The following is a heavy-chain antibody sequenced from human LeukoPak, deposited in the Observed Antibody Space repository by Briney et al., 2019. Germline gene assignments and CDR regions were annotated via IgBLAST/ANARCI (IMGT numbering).Heavy chain of an antibody. CDR3: ARVIFSYFDPFDC. Sequence: GGSLRLSCAASGFTFDDYAMHWVRQAPGKGLEWVSLISWDGGSTYYADSVKGRLTISRDNAKSSLYLQMNSLRAEDTAVYYCARVIFSYFDPFDCWGQGTLVTVSS. V-gene: IGHV3-43D*03. J-gene: IGHJ4*02. D-gene: IGHD3-9*01. CDR1: GFTFDDYA. CDR2: ISWDGGST.